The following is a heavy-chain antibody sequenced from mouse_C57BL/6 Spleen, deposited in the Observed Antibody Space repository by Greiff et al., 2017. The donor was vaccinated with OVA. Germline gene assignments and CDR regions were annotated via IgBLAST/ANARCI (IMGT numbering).Heavy chain of an antibody. Sequence: VMLVESGPGLVQPSQSLSITCTASGFSLTSYGVHWVRQSPGKGLEWLGVIWSGGSTDYNAAFISRLSISKDKSKSQVFIKMSSLQAEDTAIYYCARNEDYFDYWGQGTTLTVSS. CDR2: IWSGGST. CDR3: ARNEDYFDY. V-gene: IGHV2-2*01. CDR1: GFSLTSYG. J-gene: IGHJ2*01.